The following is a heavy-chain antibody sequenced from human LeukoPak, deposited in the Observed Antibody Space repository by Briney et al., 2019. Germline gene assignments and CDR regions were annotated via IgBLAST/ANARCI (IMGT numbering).Heavy chain of an antibody. CDR2: ISAYNGNT. J-gene: IGHJ3*02. Sequence: ASVKVSCNASGYTFTSYYMHWVRQAPGQGLEWMGWISAYNGNTNYAQKLQGRVTMTTDTSTSTAYMELRSLRSDDTAVYYCARARGYIVVVPAPDAFDIWGQGTMVTVSS. CDR3: ARARGYIVVVPAPDAFDI. V-gene: IGHV1-18*04. D-gene: IGHD2-2*01. CDR1: GYTFTSYY.